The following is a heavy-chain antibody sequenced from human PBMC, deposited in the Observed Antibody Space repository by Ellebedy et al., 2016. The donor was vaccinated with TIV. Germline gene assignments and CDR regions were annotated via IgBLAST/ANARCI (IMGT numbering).Heavy chain of an antibody. D-gene: IGHD3-10*01. CDR1: GYTFTRYG. J-gene: IGHJ2*01. V-gene: IGHV1-18*01. CDR3: ARSRLGGGHWYFDF. Sequence: ASVKVSCXASGYTFTRYGMSWVRQAPGQGLEWMGWIAVYNGHTEYAQKFQDRDVMTTETATSTVYMELRSLRSDDTAVYYCARSRLGGGHWYFDFWGRGTLVTVSS. CDR2: IAVYNGHT.